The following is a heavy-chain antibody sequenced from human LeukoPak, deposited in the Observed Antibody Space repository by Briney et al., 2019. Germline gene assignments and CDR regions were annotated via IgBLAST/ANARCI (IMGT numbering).Heavy chain of an antibody. Sequence: SETLSLTCTVSGGSISSYYWSWIRQPAGKGLEWIGRIYTSGSTNYNPSLKRRVTISVDTSKNLFSLKLSSVTAADTAVYYCARDLGSGYSPNDAFDIWGQGTMVTVSS. V-gene: IGHV4-4*07. CDR3: ARDLGSGYSPNDAFDI. CDR2: IYTSGST. D-gene: IGHD3-22*01. J-gene: IGHJ3*02. CDR1: GGSISSYY.